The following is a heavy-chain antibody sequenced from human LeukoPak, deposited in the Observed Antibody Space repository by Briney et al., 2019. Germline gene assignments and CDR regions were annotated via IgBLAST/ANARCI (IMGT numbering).Heavy chain of an antibody. Sequence: GSLRIFFSGSWFNLKSYCISRVRQASGKGAEWGSAFKCSGGSTYYADSVKGRFTISRDNSKNTLYLQMNSLRAEDTAVYYCAKDLVAGGGSYSYGSFDYWGQGTLVTVSS. J-gene: IGHJ4*02. CDR3: AKDLVAGGGSYSYGSFDY. V-gene: IGHV3-23*01. CDR2: FKCSGGST. CDR1: WFNLKSYC. D-gene: IGHD5-18*01.